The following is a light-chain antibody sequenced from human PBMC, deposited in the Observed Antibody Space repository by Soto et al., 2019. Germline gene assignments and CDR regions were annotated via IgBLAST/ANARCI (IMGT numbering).Light chain of an antibody. J-gene: IGKJ1*01. CDR1: QGISNY. Sequence: DIQMTQSPSSLSASVGDRVTITCRASQGISNYLAWYQQKPGKVPKLLIYAASTLQSGVPPRFSGSGSGTDFTLTINSLQPEDVASYYCQKYNSAPRTFGQGTKVEIK. CDR3: QKYNSAPRT. CDR2: AAS. V-gene: IGKV1-27*01.